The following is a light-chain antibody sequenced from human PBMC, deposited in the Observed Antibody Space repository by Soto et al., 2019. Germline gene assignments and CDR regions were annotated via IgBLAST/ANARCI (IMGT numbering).Light chain of an antibody. CDR2: EVS. J-gene: IGLJ1*01. CDR3: CSYPGRFYV. CDR1: SSDVGSYNL. Sequence: QSALTQPASVSGSPGQSITISCTGTSSDVGSYNLVSWYQHHPGKAPKLLISEVSKRPSGVSNRFSGSKSGNTASLTISGLQAEDDADYYCCSYPGRFYVFGPGTKVTVL. V-gene: IGLV2-23*02.